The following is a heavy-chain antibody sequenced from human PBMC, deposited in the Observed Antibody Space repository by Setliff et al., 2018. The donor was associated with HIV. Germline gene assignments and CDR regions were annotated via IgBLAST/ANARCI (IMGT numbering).Heavy chain of an antibody. CDR1: GYRFTSYW. Sequence: GESLKISCKASGYRFTSYWIGWVRQMPGRGLEWMGIIYPGDSETRYSPSFQGQVTFSADKTVSTAYLQWSSLKPSDTAMYYCAREIRTIEGGALDIWGQGTLVTVSS. J-gene: IGHJ3*02. V-gene: IGHV5-51*01. D-gene: IGHD1-1*01. CDR3: AREIRTIEGGALDI. CDR2: IYPGDSET.